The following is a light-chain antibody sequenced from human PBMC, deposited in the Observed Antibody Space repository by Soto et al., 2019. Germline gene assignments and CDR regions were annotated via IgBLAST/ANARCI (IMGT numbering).Light chain of an antibody. V-gene: IGLV2-8*01. CDR3: SSYAGSNIWV. J-gene: IGLJ3*02. CDR2: DVN. CDR1: SSDVGGYNY. Sequence: QSVLTQPPSASGSPGQSVTISCTGTSSDVGGYNYVSWYQQHPGKAPKLMIYDVNKRPSGVPDRFAGSKSGNTASLTVSGLQAEDEGDYYCSSYAGSNIWVFGGGTKLTVL.